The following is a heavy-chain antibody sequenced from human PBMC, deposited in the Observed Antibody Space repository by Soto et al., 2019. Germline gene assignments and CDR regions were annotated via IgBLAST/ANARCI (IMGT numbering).Heavy chain of an antibody. CDR3: AKVIRQWLPEYYFDY. CDR1: GFTFSSYA. CDR2: ISGSGGST. J-gene: IGHJ4*02. V-gene: IGHV3-23*01. Sequence: GSLRLSCAASGFTFSSYAMSWVRQAPGKGLEWVSAISGSGGSTYYADSVKGRFTISRDNSKNTLYPQMNSLRAEDTAVYYCAKVIRQWLPEYYFDYWGQGTLVTVSS. D-gene: IGHD6-19*01.